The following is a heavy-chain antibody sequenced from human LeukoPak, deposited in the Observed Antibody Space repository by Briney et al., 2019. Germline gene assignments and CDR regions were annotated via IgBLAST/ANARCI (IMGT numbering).Heavy chain of an antibody. CDR2: ISNDGSNQ. CDR1: GFTFSSYG. Sequence: GTSLRLSCVASGFTFSSYGLHGVRQAPGTGLEWVAAISNDGSNQYYPDSIKGRSTVSRDNANSTVYLHMSSLRAEGTAVYYCAKYATPWSLQYRCDSWGQGTLVTVSS. V-gene: IGHV3-30*18. D-gene: IGHD3-10*01. CDR3: AKYATPWSLQYRCDS. J-gene: IGHJ4*02.